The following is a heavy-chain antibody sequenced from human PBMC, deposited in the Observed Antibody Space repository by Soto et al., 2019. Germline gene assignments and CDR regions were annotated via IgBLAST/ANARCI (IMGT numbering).Heavy chain of an antibody. CDR1: GASITYGAYS. D-gene: IGHD3-10*01. Sequence: PSETLSLTCTVSGASITYGAYSWSWIRQTPGKGLEWIGYINHLETTFYNPSFESRLTLSIDRTKNQFSLNLKSMSAADRAVYFCARGGGFDYFDYWGQGILVNVSS. CDR3: ARGGGFDYFDY. V-gene: IGHV4-30-2*01. CDR2: INHLETT. J-gene: IGHJ4*02.